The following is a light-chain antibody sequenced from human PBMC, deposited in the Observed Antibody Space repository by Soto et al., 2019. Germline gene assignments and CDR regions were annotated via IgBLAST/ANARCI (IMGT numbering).Light chain of an antibody. J-gene: IGKJ1*01. CDR2: KAS. CDR3: QPSRT. V-gene: IGKV1-5*03. CDR1: QSISSW. Sequence: DIQMTQSPSTLAASVGDTVTITCRASQSISSWLAWYQQKPGKAPKLLIQKASSLESGVPSRFSGSRSGTEFTLTINSLQPDDFAPYYCQPSRTFGQGTKVEIK.